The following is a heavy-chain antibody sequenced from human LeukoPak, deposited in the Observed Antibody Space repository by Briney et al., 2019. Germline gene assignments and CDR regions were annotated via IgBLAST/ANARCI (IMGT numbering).Heavy chain of an antibody. D-gene: IGHD6-13*01. J-gene: IGHJ5*02. CDR3: ARDAGTDWFDP. CDR2: INHSGST. CDR1: GGSFSGYY. Sequence: SETLSLTCAVYGGSFSGYYWSWIRQPPGKGLEWIGEINHSGSTNYNPSLKSRVTISVDKSKNQFSLKLRSVTAADTAVYYCARDAGTDWFDPWGQGTLVTVSS. V-gene: IGHV4-34*01.